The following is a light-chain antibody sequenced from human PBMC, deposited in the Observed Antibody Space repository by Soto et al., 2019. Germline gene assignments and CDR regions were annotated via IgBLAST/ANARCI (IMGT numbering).Light chain of an antibody. Sequence: EVVLTQSPATLSSSPGESVTLSCRASQSINTYLAWYQQKPGQAPRLLIYDASYSAAGIPSRFSGSGSGTDFTLTISSLEPTDFAIYHCQQRSNWPLTFGGGTKVEI. CDR2: DAS. CDR1: QSINTY. J-gene: IGKJ4*01. V-gene: IGKV3-11*01. CDR3: QQRSNWPLT.